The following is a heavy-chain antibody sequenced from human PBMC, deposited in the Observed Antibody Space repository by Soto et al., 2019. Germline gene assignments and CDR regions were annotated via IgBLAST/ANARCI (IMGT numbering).Heavy chain of an antibody. CDR3: SRGILV. J-gene: IGHJ4*02. V-gene: IGHV4-31*03. Sequence: QVQLQESGPGLVKPSQTLSLTCTVSGGSINSGGYCWSWVRQHPGKGLDWIGCISYGGSTSYNPSLKSRVTISVDTSKNQFSLKLTSVTAADTAVYYCSRGILVWGQGALITVSS. D-gene: IGHD5-18*01. CDR1: GGSINSGGYC. CDR2: ISYGGST.